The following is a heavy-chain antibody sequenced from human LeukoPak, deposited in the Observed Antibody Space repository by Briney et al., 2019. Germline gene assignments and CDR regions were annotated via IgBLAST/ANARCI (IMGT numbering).Heavy chain of an antibody. Sequence: GGSLRLSCAASGFTFSSYAMHWVRQAPGKGLEWVAVISYDGSNKYYADSVKGRFTISRDNSKNTLFLQMNSLRGEDTTVYYCARDRTRDGYNQGRVFDYWGQGTLVTVSS. CDR3: ARDRTRDGYNQGRVFDY. V-gene: IGHV3-30-3*01. CDR2: ISYDGSNK. J-gene: IGHJ4*02. D-gene: IGHD5-24*01. CDR1: GFTFSSYA.